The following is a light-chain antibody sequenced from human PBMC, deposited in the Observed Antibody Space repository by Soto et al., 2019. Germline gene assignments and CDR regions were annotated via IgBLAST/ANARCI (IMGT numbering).Light chain of an antibody. CDR1: SSDVGGYNY. J-gene: IGLJ1*01. CDR2: EVS. V-gene: IGLV2-14*01. CDR3: SSYTSRSTYV. Sequence: QSALTQPAPVSGSPGQSITISCTGTSSDVGGYNYVSWYQQHPGKAPKLMIYEVSNRPSGVSDRFSGSKSGNTASLTISGLQAEDEADYSCSSYTSRSTYVVGTGTKLTVL.